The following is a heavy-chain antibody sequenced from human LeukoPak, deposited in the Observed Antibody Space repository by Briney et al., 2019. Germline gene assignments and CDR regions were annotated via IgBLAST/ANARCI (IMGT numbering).Heavy chain of an antibody. V-gene: IGHV3-21*01. CDR1: GFTFSGYS. CDR3: ARDWGEYYFDY. Sequence: GGSLRLSCAASGFTFSGYSMNWVRQAPGRGLEWVSSIGGSSSSIYYADSVKGRFTISRDNAKNSLYLQMNSLRAEDTAVYYCARDWGEYYFDYWGQGTLVTVSS. CDR2: IGGSSSSI. D-gene: IGHD3-16*01. J-gene: IGHJ4*02.